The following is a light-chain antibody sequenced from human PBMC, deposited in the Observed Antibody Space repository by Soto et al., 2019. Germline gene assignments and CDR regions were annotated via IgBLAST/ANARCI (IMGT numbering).Light chain of an antibody. CDR3: FSYAGGYSFV. CDR1: SRYVGGYNY. Sequence: SVLAQPRSMCASPGHSVTISCTGTSRYVGGYNYVSWYQQHPGKAPKLMIFDVSQRPSGVPDRFSGSKFGSTASLIISGLQAEDEAAYYCFSYAGGYSFVFGTGTKVTVL. CDR2: DVS. J-gene: IGLJ1*01. V-gene: IGLV2-11*01.